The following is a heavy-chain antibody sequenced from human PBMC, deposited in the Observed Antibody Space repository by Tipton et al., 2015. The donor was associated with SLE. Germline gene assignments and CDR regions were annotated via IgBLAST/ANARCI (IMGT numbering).Heavy chain of an antibody. V-gene: IGHV4-59*11. CDR2: IYYSGST. CDR3: ARDRYSGSYFDY. CDR1: GGSISSHY. D-gene: IGHD1-26*01. J-gene: IGHJ4*02. Sequence: TLSLTCSVSGGSISSHYWTWIRQPPGKGLEWIGYIYYSGSTNYNPSLKSRVPISVDTSKDQFSLKLSSVTAADTAVYYCARDRYSGSYFDYWGQGTLVTVSS.